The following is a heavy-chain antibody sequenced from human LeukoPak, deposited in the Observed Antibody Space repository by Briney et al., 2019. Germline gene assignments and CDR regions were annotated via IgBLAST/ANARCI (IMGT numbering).Heavy chain of an antibody. J-gene: IGHJ4*02. CDR3: AKDRGSSSPMRYYFDY. V-gene: IGHV3-23*01. CDR2: ISSSGAST. CDR1: GLTFSSYA. Sequence: PGGSLRLSCAASGLTFSSYAMTWVRQAPGKGLEWVSSISSSGASTYHADPVKGRFTISRDNSKNTLYLQMNSLTAEDTAIYYCAKDRGSSSPMRYYFDYWGQGTLVTVSS. D-gene: IGHD6-19*01.